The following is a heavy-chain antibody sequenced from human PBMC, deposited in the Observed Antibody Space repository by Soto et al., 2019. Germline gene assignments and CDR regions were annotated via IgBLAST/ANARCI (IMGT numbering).Heavy chain of an antibody. V-gene: IGHV3-15*01. CDR2: IKTKTDGGTK. J-gene: IGHJ4*02. Sequence: WGSLRLSCAASGFTLSDTCVNWVRQSPGKGLEWVGRIKTKTDGGTKDYAAPVKRSFTTARDDSKQTLYLQMNSLKTEATAVYYCTTLRNGALGYWGQGTLVTVSS. D-gene: IGHD2-8*01. CDR3: TTLRNGALGY. CDR1: GFTLSDTC.